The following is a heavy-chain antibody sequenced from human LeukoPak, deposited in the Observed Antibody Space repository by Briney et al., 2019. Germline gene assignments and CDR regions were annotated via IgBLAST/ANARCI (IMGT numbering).Heavy chain of an antibody. J-gene: IGHJ3*02. CDR1: SGSISTSNYY. CDR3: ARLGDGDI. V-gene: IGHV4-39*07. D-gene: IGHD3-16*01. Sequence: PSETLSLTCTVSSGSISTSNYYWGWVRQPPGKALEWIGNIFYSGSTYYSPSLKSRVTISLDTSRNQFSLKLNSVTAADTAVYYCARLGDGDIWGQGTMVTVSS. CDR2: IFYSGST.